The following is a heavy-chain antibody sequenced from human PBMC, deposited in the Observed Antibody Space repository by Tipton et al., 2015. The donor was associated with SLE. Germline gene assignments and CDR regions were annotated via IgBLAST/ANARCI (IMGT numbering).Heavy chain of an antibody. V-gene: IGHV4-59*01. Sequence: TLSLTCTVSDDSISHYYWSWLRQPPGKGLEWIGYIYYTGNTNYNPSLQSRVTMSVDTSKNQFSLKLSSVTAADTAVYYCARHPSGSSFDYWGQGTLVTVSS. CDR1: DDSISHYY. CDR3: ARHPSGSSFDY. D-gene: IGHD6-6*01. J-gene: IGHJ4*02. CDR2: IYYTGNT.